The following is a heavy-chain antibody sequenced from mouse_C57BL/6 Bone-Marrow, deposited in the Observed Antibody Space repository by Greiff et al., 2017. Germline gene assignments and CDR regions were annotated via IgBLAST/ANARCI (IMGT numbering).Heavy chain of an antibody. V-gene: IGHV1-64*01. CDR2: IHPNSGST. CDR1: GYTFTSYW. D-gene: IGHD2-3*01. CDR3: ARSVRLLAWFAY. Sequence: QVQLQQSGAELVKPGASVKLSCKASGYTFTSYWMHWVKQRPGQGLEWIGMIHPNSGSTNYNEKFKSKATLTVDKSSSTAYMELRSLTSEDSAVYFCARSVRLLAWFAYWGQGTLVTVSA. J-gene: IGHJ3*01.